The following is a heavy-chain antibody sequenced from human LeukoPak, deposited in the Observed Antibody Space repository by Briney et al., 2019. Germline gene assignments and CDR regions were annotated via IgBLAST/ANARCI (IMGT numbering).Heavy chain of an antibody. J-gene: IGHJ4*02. CDR3: ARVRPGGDFASYFDY. D-gene: IGHD3-3*01. CDR1: GGSFSGYY. CDR2: INHSGST. V-gene: IGHV4-34*01. Sequence: SETLSLTCAVYGGSFSGYYWSWIRQPPGKGLEWIGEINHSGSTNYNPSLKSRVTISVDTSKNQFSLKLSSVTAADTAVYYCARVRPGGDFASYFDYWGQGTLVTVSS.